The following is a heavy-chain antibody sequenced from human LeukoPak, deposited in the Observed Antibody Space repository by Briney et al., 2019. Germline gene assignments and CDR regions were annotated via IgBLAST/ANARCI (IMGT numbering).Heavy chain of an antibody. J-gene: IGHJ4*02. CDR3: ASYYYDSSGFGY. CDR1: GGSISSYY. Sequence: PETLSLTCTVSGGSISSYYWSWIRQPPGKGLECIGYIYYSGSTNYDPSLKSRVTISVDTSKNQFSLKLSSVTAADTAVYYCASYYYDSSGFGYWGQGTLVTVSS. V-gene: IGHV4-59*01. CDR2: IYYSGST. D-gene: IGHD3-22*01.